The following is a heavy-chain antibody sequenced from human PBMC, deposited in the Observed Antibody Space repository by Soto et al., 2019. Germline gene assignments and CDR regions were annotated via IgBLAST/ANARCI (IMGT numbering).Heavy chain of an antibody. V-gene: IGHV4-59*01. J-gene: IGHJ6*02. CDR2: IYYSGST. Sequence: PSETLSLTCTVSGGSISSYYWSWIRQPPGKGLEWIGYIYYSGSTNYNPSLKSRVTISVDTSKNQFSLKLSSVTAADTAVYYCAVTTYYDFWSGPQPYYYGMDVWGQGTTVT. CDR3: AVTTYYDFWSGPQPYYYGMDV. CDR1: GGSISSYY. D-gene: IGHD3-3*01.